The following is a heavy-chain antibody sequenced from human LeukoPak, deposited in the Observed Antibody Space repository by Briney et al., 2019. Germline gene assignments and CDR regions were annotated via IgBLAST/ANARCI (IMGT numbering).Heavy chain of an antibody. CDR2: IHSNGNT. CDR1: GGSINDYY. J-gene: IGHJ3*02. V-gene: IGHV4-59*12. D-gene: IGHD4-23*01. CDR3: ARDYLGGNPDAFDI. Sequence: TETLSLTCTVSGGSINDYYWTWSRQTPGKRLEWLGYIHSNGNTSYSPSLKRRVIMSVDTSKNHCSLKLSSVTAADTAVYYCARDYLGGNPDAFDIWGQGTMVTVSS.